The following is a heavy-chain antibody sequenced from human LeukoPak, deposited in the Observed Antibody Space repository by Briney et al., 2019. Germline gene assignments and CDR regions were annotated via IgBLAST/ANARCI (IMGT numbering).Heavy chain of an antibody. CDR3: ARDPTYYYDSSGYYDDY. CDR1: GGTFSSYA. D-gene: IGHD3-22*01. Sequence: SVKVSCKASGGTFSSYAISWVRQAPGQGLECMGGIIPIFGTANYAQKFQGRVTITADKSTSTAYMELSSLRSEDTAVYYCARDPTYYYDSSGYYDDYWGQGTLVTVSS. J-gene: IGHJ4*02. V-gene: IGHV1-69*06. CDR2: IIPIFGTA.